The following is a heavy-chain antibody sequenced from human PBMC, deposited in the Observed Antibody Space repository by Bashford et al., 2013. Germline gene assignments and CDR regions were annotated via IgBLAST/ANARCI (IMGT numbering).Heavy chain of an antibody. D-gene: IGHD3-3*01. J-gene: IGHJ6*02. Sequence: GSLRLSCAASAFTFSSYSMNWVRQAPGKGLEWVSSISSSNNYIYYADSVKGRFTISRDNAKNSLYLQMNSLRAEDTAVYYCARDRPDFWSGYYALYYYYGMDVWGQGTTVTVSS. V-gene: IGHV3-21*01. CDR1: AFTFSSYS. CDR2: ISSSNNYI. CDR3: ARDRPDFWSGYYALYYYYGMDV.